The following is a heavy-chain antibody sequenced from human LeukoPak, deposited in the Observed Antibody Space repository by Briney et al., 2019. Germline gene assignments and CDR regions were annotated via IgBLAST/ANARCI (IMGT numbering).Heavy chain of an antibody. CDR1: GYTFTGYY. J-gene: IGHJ5*02. V-gene: IGHV1-2*02. CDR3: ARDKSGHWFDP. CDR2: INSNTGDT. Sequence: ASVKVSCKASGYTFTGYYIHWVRQAPGQGLEWMGWINSNTGDTNYAQKFQGRVTMTRDTSISTAYKELSRLRSDDAAVYYCARDKSGHWFDPWGQGTLVTVSS.